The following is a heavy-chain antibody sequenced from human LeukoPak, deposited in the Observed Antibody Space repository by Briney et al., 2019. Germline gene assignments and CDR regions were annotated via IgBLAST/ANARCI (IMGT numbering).Heavy chain of an antibody. CDR3: MWGGFSFFDY. Sequence: GGFLRLSCAASGFTVSSNYMTWVRQAPRKGLEWVSDIYSGSSTYYADSVKGRFTISRDDSKNTLYLQMNSLRAEDTAIYYCMWGGFSFFDYWGQGTLVTVSS. V-gene: IGHV3-66*01. CDR2: IYSGSST. J-gene: IGHJ4*02. CDR1: GFTVSSNY. D-gene: IGHD3-16*01.